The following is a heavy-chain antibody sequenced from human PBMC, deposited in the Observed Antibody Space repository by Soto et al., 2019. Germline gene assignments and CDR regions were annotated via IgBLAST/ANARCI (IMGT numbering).Heavy chain of an antibody. Sequence: SETLSLTCSVSGGSISSTPYYWGWIRQPPGKGLEWLGTIYYSGATSYNPSLKSRVIISVDTSNNQFFLKLRSVTAADTAVYYCARHRQYYDTSGYQQRYFDYWGQGTQVTVSS. CDR3: ARHRQYYDTSGYQQRYFDY. J-gene: IGHJ4*02. CDR1: GGSISSTPYY. V-gene: IGHV4-39*01. CDR2: IYYSGAT. D-gene: IGHD3-22*01.